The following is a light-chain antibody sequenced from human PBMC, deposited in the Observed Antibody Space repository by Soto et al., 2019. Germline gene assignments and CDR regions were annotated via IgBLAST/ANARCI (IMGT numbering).Light chain of an antibody. CDR2: DVI. Sequence: QLVLTQPPSVSGAPGQTVTISCAGTSSNIGSNYDVHWYQHLPGTAPKLMIYDVIKRPSGVPYRFSGSKSGNTASLTISGLQADDEADYYCCSYAGNFIWVFGGGTKLTVL. CDR1: SSNIGSNYD. V-gene: IGLV1-40*01. J-gene: IGLJ3*02. CDR3: CSYAGNFIWV.